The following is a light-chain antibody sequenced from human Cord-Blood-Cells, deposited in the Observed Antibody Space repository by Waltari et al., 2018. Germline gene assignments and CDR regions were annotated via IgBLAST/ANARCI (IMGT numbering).Light chain of an antibody. J-gene: IGLJ2*01. CDR2: DVS. CDR3: CSYAGSYTFV. V-gene: IGLV2-11*01. CDR1: SSDVGGYNY. Sequence: QSALTQPRSVSGSPGQSVTISCTGTSSDVGGYNYVSWYQQHTGKAPKLRIYDVSKRPSGVPDRFAGSKSGNTASLTISGLQAEDESDYSCCSYAGSYTFVFGGGTKLTVL.